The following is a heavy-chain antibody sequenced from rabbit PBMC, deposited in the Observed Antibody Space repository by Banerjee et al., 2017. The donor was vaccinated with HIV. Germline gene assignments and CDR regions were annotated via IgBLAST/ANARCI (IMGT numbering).Heavy chain of an antibody. Sequence: QSLEESGGDLVKPGASLTLTCTASGFSFSNSYYLCWVRQAPGKGLECIACIYGDSGGSTWYANWAKGRFTISKTSSTTVTLQLTSLTAADTATYFCARGSAAMTMVITGFYFGLWGQGTLVTVS. CDR3: ARGSAAMTMVITGFYFGL. D-gene: IGHD2-1*01. V-gene: IGHV1S40*01. CDR2: IYGDSGGST. CDR1: GFSFSNSYY. J-gene: IGHJ4*01.